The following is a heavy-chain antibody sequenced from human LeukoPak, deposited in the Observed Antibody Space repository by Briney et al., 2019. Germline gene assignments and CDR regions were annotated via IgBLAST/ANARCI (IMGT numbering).Heavy chain of an antibody. CDR2: ISWNSGSI. Sequence: GGSLRLSCAASGFTFDDYAMHWVRQAPGKGLEWVSGISWNSGSIGYADSVKGRFTISRDNAKNSLYLQMNSLRAEDMALYYCAKSSDCSGGSCTNYFDYRGQGTLVTVSS. J-gene: IGHJ4*02. CDR3: AKSSDCSGGSCTNYFDY. CDR1: GFTFDDYA. V-gene: IGHV3-9*03. D-gene: IGHD2-15*01.